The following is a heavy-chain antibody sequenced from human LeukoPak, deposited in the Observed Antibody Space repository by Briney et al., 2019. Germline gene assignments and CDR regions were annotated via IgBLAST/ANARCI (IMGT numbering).Heavy chain of an antibody. CDR2: IYYSGST. D-gene: IGHD3-10*01. Sequence: SETLSLTCTVSGGSISSSSYYWGWIRQPPGKGLEWIGSIYYSGSTNYNPSLKSRVTISVDASKNQFSLKLSSVTAADTAVYYCARDSSQNYYYYYMDVWGKGTTVTVSS. J-gene: IGHJ6*03. V-gene: IGHV4-39*07. CDR3: ARDSSQNYYYYYMDV. CDR1: GGSISSSSYY.